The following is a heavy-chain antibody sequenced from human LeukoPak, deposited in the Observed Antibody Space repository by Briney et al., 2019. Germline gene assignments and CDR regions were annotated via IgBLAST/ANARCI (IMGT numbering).Heavy chain of an antibody. CDR1: GFTFGDYA. CDR2: IRSKGYGGTT. J-gene: IGHJ4*02. CDR3: TRDVRHSYGPPSDY. D-gene: IGHD5-18*01. Sequence: TGGSLRLSCTGSGFTFGDYAMSWVRQAPGKGLEWVGFIRSKGYGGTTEYAASVKGRFTISRDDFKGVAYLQMNSLITEDTAVYYCTRDVRHSYGPPSDYWGQGTLVIVSS. V-gene: IGHV3-49*04.